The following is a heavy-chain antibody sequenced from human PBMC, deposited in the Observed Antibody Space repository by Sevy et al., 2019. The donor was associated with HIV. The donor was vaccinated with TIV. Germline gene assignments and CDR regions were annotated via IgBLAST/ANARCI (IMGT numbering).Heavy chain of an antibody. D-gene: IGHD3-22*01. CDR3: ARDLGYESTGYLPLFDN. Sequence: GGSLRLSCAASGFTFSSDAMSWVRQPPGKGLEWVSRITGSGGRTYYADSVKGRFTISRDNSKNTLYLQMNSLRSEDTALYYCARDLGYESTGYLPLFDNWGQGTLVTVSS. J-gene: IGHJ4*02. V-gene: IGHV3-23*01. CDR2: ITGSGGRT. CDR1: GFTFSSDA.